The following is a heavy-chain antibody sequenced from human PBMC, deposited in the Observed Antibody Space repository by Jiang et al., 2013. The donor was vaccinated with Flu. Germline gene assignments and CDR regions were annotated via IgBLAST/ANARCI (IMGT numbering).Heavy chain of an antibody. D-gene: IGHD3-22*01. Sequence: QLLESGGGLIQPGGSLRVSCAASGFTFRSYAMTWVRQAPGKALEWVSTISSSGDRTHYKDSVRGRFTVSRDNSNNTVYLEMKSLRAEDTAVYFCVKDSDDYYESSGYYRWGQGTLVTVSS. CDR3: VKDSDDYYESSGYYR. CDR1: GFTFRSYA. J-gene: IGHJ5*02. CDR2: ISSSGDRT. V-gene: IGHV3-23*01.